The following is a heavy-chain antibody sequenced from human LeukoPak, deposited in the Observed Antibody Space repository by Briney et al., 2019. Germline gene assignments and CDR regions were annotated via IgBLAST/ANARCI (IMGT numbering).Heavy chain of an antibody. CDR3: ARGRAGRNYDILTGYATPNYYYYYMDV. CDR1: GGSISNYY. CDR2: IYYSGST. J-gene: IGHJ6*03. D-gene: IGHD3-9*01. V-gene: IGHV4-59*12. Sequence: SETLSLTCTVSGGSISNYYWSWIRQPPGKGLEWIGYIYYSGSTKYNPSLKSRVTISVDTSKNQFSLRLSSVTAADTAVYYCARGRAGRNYDILTGYATPNYYYYYMDVWGKGTTVTVSS.